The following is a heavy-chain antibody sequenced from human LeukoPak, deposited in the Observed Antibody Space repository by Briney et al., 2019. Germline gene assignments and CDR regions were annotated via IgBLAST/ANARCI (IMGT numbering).Heavy chain of an antibody. CDR3: ARVVRYFDWLLLDAFDI. V-gene: IGHV1-2*02. D-gene: IGHD3-9*01. J-gene: IGHJ3*02. CDR2: INPNSGGT. CDR1: GYMFTGYY. Sequence: ASVKVSCKASGYMFTGYYMHWVRQAPGQGLEWMGWINPNSGGTNYAQKFQGRVTMTRDTSISTAYMELSRLRSDDTAVYYCARVVRYFDWLLLDAFDIWGQGTMVTVSS.